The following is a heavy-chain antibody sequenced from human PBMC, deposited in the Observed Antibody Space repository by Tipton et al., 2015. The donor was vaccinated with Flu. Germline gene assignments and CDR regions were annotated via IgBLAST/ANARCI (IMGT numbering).Heavy chain of an antibody. CDR3: TTGSLTFFTGGEDH. CDR1: GFTFTSAW. Sequence: SLRLSCVASGFTFTSAWMSWFRQSPGRGLEWVGRIKSNTNGGTANYAAPVKGRFTISRDDSKNTLYLQMGTLKTEDTAVYYCTTGSLTFFTGGEDHWGQGTLVTVSS. V-gene: IGHV3-15*01. J-gene: IGHJ4*02. D-gene: IGHD3-9*01. CDR2: IKSNTNGGTA.